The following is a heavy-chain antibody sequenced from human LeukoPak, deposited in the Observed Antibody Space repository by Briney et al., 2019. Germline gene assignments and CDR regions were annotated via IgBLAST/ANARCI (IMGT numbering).Heavy chain of an antibody. Sequence: GGSLRLSCAVSGFTFSSYWMSWVRQAPGKGLEWVANIKQDGSEKYYVDSVKGRFTISRDNAKNSLYLQMNSLRAEDTAVYYCARAPSSRSFDYWGQGTLVTVSS. D-gene: IGHD1-14*01. V-gene: IGHV3-7*01. CDR1: GFTFSSYW. CDR3: ARAPSSRSFDY. J-gene: IGHJ4*02. CDR2: IKQDGSEK.